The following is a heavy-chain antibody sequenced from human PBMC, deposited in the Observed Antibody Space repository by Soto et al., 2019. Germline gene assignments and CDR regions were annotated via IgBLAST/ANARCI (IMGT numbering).Heavy chain of an antibody. V-gene: IGHV3-74*01. CDR1: GFTLRSYW. CDR2: IDSDGRTT. CDR3: ARGVVVYQQLVRGRDRFDP. J-gene: IGHJ5*02. D-gene: IGHD6-13*01. Sequence: EVQLVESGGGLVQPGESLTLSCAVSGFTLRSYWMHWFRQAPGKGLEWVARIDSDGRTTNYADSVKGRLTISRDNAKNKVFLDMNSLRVEERAVYYCARGVVVYQQLVRGRDRFDPWGQGTLVTVSS.